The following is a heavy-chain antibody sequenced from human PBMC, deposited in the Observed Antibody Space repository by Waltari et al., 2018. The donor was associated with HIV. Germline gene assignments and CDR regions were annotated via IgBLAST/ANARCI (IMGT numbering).Heavy chain of an antibody. D-gene: IGHD1-26*01. J-gene: IGHJ4*02. CDR1: GTTFIHYA. Sequence: QVQLVHSGSELTKPGASVTVSCTASGTTFIHYAMNWVRQAPGQGLEWMGWINTNTGNPTYAQGFTGRFVFSLDTSVSTAYLQISSLKTEDTAVYYCARAREWELLYPIDYWGQGTLVTVS. V-gene: IGHV7-4-1*02. CDR2: INTNTGNP. CDR3: ARAREWELLYPIDY.